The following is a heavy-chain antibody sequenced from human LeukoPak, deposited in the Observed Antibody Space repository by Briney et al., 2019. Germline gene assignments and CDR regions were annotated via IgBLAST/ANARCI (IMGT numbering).Heavy chain of an antibody. V-gene: IGHV1-2*02. J-gene: IGHJ5*02. D-gene: IGHD5-18*01. CDR2: INPNSGGT. Sequence: ASVKVSCKASGYTFTGYYMHWVRQAPGQGLEWMGWINPNSGGTNYAQKFQGRVTMTRDTSISTAYMELSRLRSDDTAVYYCARDWIRLWSTRWFDPWGQGTLVTVSS. CDR3: ARDWIRLWSTRWFDP. CDR1: GYTFTGYY.